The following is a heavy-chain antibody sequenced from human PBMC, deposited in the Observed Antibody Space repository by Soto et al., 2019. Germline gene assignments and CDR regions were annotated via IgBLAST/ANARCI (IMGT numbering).Heavy chain of an antibody. J-gene: IGHJ6*02. CDR3: GKHPATSVTYFYGMDV. Sequence: ATLSLTCTVSGGSVSSSSFLWGWIRQSPGKELEWIGSIYYSGTTYYNPSLKSRVTISVDTSKSQFSLKVSSVTAADTAVYYXGKHPATSVTYFYGMDVWGQGTTVTVSS. CDR1: GGSVSSSSFL. D-gene: IGHD4-4*01. CDR2: IYYSGTT. V-gene: IGHV4-39*01.